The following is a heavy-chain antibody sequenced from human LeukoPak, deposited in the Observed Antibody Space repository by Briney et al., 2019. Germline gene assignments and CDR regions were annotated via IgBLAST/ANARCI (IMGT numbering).Heavy chain of an antibody. CDR2: MNPNSGNT. Sequence: GSSVKVSCKASGGTFSSYAISWVRQATGQGLEWMGWMNPNSGNTGYAQKFQGRVTMTRNTSISTAYMELSSLRSEDTAVYYCARGIGVGESGFDPWGQGTLVTVSS. J-gene: IGHJ5*02. D-gene: IGHD3-10*01. CDR3: ARGIGVGESGFDP. V-gene: IGHV1-8*02. CDR1: GGTFSSYA.